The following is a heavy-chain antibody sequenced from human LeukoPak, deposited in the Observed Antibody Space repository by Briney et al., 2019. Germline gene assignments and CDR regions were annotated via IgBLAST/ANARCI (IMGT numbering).Heavy chain of an antibody. V-gene: IGHV3-23*01. Sequence: GGSLRLSCSASGFTFSSYAMSWVRQAPGKGLEWVSAISGSGGSTYYADSVKGRFTISRDNSKNTLYLQMNSLRAEDTAVYYCAKDKYYDFWSGAATFDYWGQGTLVTVSS. J-gene: IGHJ4*02. CDR3: AKDKYYDFWSGAATFDY. CDR2: ISGSGGST. D-gene: IGHD3-3*01. CDR1: GFTFSSYA.